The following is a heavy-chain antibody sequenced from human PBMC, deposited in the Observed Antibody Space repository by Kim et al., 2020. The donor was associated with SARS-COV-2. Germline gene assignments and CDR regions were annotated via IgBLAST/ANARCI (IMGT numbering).Heavy chain of an antibody. CDR3: ARNNWGIDY. CDR2: GSEQ. V-gene: IGHV3-74*01. J-gene: IGHJ4*02. Sequence: GSEQSNADSVTGRFTISRDNARNTLFLQMNSLTAADTAVYYCARNNWGIDYWGQGTRVTVSS. D-gene: IGHD7-27*01.